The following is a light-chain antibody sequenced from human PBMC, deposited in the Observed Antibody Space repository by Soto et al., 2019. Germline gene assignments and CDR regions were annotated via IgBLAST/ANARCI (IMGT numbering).Light chain of an antibody. CDR3: QQYNNWPPGT. J-gene: IGKJ2*01. Sequence: EIVMTQSPATLSVSPGERATLSCRASQSVSSNLAWYQQKPGQAPRLLIYGASTRATGIPARFSGSGSGTEFTLTISSLQSXDFAVYYCQQYNNWPPGTFGQGTKLEIK. CDR1: QSVSSN. CDR2: GAS. V-gene: IGKV3-15*01.